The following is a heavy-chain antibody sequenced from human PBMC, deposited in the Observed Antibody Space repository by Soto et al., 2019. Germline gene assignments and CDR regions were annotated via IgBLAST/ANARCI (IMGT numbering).Heavy chain of an antibody. Sequence: ASVKVSCKASGYTFTSYAIHWVRQAPGQRLAWMGWINAGNGNTKYSQKFQGRVTITRDTSASTAYMERSSLRSEDPAVYYCARSIVVVTALGYLGQGTLVTVSS. CDR3: ARSIVVVTALGY. CDR1: GYTFTSYA. D-gene: IGHD2-21*02. CDR2: INAGNGNT. V-gene: IGHV1-3*01. J-gene: IGHJ4*02.